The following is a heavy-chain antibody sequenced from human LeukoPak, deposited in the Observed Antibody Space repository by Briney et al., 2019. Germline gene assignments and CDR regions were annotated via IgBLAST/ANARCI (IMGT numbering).Heavy chain of an antibody. J-gene: IGHJ4*02. CDR3: ARDGGELWSSSFFDY. CDR2: IYYSGST. V-gene: IGHV4-39*07. Sequence: SETPSLTCTVSGGSISSSSYYWGWIRQPPGKGLEWIGSIYYSGSTYYNPSLKSRVTISVDTSKNQFSLKLSSVTAADTAVYYCARDGGELWSSSFFDYWGQGTLVTVSS. CDR1: GGSISSSSYY. D-gene: IGHD5-18*01.